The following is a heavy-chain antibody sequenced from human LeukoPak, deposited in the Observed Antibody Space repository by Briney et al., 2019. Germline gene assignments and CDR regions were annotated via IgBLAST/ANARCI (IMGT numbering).Heavy chain of an antibody. J-gene: IGHJ6*04. CDR2: ISGSGGST. Sequence: PGGSLRLSCAASGFTFSSYAMSWVRQAPGKGLEWVSVISGSGGSTYYADSVKGRFTISRDNSKNTLYLQMNSLRAEDTAIYYCATSKYSSSWSRYYYYGMDVWGKGTTVTVSS. D-gene: IGHD6-13*01. CDR1: GFTFSSYA. CDR3: ATSKYSSSWSRYYYYGMDV. V-gene: IGHV3-23*01.